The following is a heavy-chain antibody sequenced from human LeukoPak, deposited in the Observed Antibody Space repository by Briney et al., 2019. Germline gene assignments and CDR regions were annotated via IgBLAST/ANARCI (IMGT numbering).Heavy chain of an antibody. J-gene: IGHJ4*02. CDR3: AKDIGGHYGDSLAY. Sequence: GGSLRLSCAASGFTFDDYAMHWVRQAPGKGLEWVSGISWNSGSIGYADSVKGRFTISRDNAKNSLYLQMNSLRAEDTALYYCAKDIGGHYGDSLAYWGQGTLVTVSS. CDR2: ISWNSGSI. CDR1: GFTFDDYA. V-gene: IGHV3-9*01. D-gene: IGHD3-16*01.